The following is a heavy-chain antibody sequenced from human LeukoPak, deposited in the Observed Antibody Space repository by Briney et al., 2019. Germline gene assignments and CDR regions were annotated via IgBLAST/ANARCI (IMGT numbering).Heavy chain of an antibody. Sequence: SETLSLTRTVSGGSISRHYWSWIRQPAGKGLEWIGRIYSSGNTNYNPSLNSRVTMSVDTSKNQFSLKLTSVTAADTAVYYCAGVLTAVAGPYYFDFWGQGTLVTVSS. CDR2: IYSSGNT. J-gene: IGHJ4*02. CDR1: GGSISRHY. V-gene: IGHV4-4*07. D-gene: IGHD6-19*01. CDR3: AGVLTAVAGPYYFDF.